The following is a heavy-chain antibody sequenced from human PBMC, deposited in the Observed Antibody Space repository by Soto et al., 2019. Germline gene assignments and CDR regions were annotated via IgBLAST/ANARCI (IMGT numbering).Heavy chain of an antibody. CDR1: GFSLSTSGVG. D-gene: IGHD3-10*01. CDR3: AHKGRYRDGYKPTYYFDY. V-gene: IGHV2-5*02. Sequence: QITLKESGPTLVKPTQTLTLTCTFSGFSLSTSGVGVGWIRQPPGKALEWLALIYWDDDKRYSPSLKSRLTITKDTSKNQVVLTMTNMDPVDTATYYCAHKGRYRDGYKPTYYFDYWGQGTLVTVSS. CDR2: IYWDDDK. J-gene: IGHJ4*02.